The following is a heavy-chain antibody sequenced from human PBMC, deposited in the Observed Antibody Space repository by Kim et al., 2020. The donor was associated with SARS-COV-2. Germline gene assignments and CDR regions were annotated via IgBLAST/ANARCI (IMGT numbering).Heavy chain of an antibody. CDR1: GFTFSSYD. J-gene: IGHJ4*02. CDR3: ARGPPLVYDSSGYYFLSPYFDY. D-gene: IGHD3-22*01. V-gene: IGHV3-13*05. Sequence: GGSLRLSCAASGFTFSSYDMHWVRQATGKGLEWVSAIGTAGDPYYPGSVKGRFTISRENAKNSLYLQMNSLRAGDTAVYYCARGPPLVYDSSGYYFLSPYFDYWGQGTLVTVSS. CDR2: IGTAGDP.